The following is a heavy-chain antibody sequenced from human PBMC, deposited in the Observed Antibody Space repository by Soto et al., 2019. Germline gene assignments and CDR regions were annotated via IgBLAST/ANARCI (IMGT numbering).Heavy chain of an antibody. V-gene: IGHV1-8*01. Sequence: ASVKVSCKASGYTFTSYDINWVRQATGQGLEWMGWMNPNSGNTGYAQKFQGRVTMTRNTSISTAYMELSGLRSEDTAVYYCARKLGYCSGGSCYFVFGFDYWGQGTLVTVSS. CDR2: MNPNSGNT. CDR1: GYTFTSYD. J-gene: IGHJ4*02. CDR3: ARKLGYCSGGSCYFVFGFDY. D-gene: IGHD2-15*01.